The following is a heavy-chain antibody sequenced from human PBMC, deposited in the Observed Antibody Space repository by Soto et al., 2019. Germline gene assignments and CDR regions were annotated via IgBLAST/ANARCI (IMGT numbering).Heavy chain of an antibody. CDR2: MNPNSGNT. CDR1: GYTFTSYD. Sequence: QVQLVQSGAEVKKPGASVKVSCKASGYTFTSYDINWVRQATGQGLEWMGWMNPNSGNTGYAQKFQGRVTMTRNTSXXTXYMXXXSXXXEDTAVYYCARERSSGWYVDYWGQGTLVTVSS. V-gene: IGHV1-8*01. D-gene: IGHD6-19*01. J-gene: IGHJ4*02. CDR3: ARERSSGWYVDY.